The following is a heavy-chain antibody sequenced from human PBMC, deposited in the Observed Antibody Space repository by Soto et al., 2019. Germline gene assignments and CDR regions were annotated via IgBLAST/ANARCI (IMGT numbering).Heavy chain of an antibody. CDR1: GFTFSNAY. D-gene: IGHD3-10*01. Sequence: PGGSLRISSAASGFTFSNAYINWVRQAPGEGLEWVGRIRSKTDGGKTDYAAPVKGRFTISRDDSKNTLYLQMNSLKTEDTAVYYCTFRGYWGQGILVTVSS. CDR2: IRSKTDGGKT. CDR3: TFRGY. J-gene: IGHJ4*02. V-gene: IGHV3-15*01.